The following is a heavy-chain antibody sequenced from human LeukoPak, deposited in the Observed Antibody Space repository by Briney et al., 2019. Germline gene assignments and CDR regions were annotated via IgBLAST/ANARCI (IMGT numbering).Heavy chain of an antibody. CDR1: GGTFSGYA. J-gene: IGHJ4*02. D-gene: IGHD3-22*01. CDR3: ARDLSDSSDSTFDY. V-gene: IGHV1-46*01. Sequence: GASVKVSCKASGGTFSGYAISWVRQAPGQGLEWMGIINPSGGSTSYAQKFQGRVTMTRDTSTSTVYMELSSLRSEDTAVYYCARDLSDSSDSTFDYWGQGTLVTVSS. CDR2: INPSGGST.